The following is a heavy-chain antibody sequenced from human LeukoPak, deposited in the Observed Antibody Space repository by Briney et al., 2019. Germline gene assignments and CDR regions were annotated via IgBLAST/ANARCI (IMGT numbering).Heavy chain of an antibody. D-gene: IGHD5-18*01. CDR3: ARDTDGYSYGLNYFDY. CDR2: ISSASTYI. Sequence: GGSLRLSCVASGFTFSTHTMNWVRQAPGKGLEWVSSISSASTYIYSADSVRGRFTISRDKAKNSLYLQMNSLRAEDTAVYYCARDTDGYSYGLNYFDYWGQGTLVTVSS. CDR1: GFTFSTHT. J-gene: IGHJ4*02. V-gene: IGHV3-21*01.